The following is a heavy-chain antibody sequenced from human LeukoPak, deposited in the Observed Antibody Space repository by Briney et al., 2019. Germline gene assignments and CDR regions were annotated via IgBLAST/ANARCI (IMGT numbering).Heavy chain of an antibody. J-gene: IGHJ1*01. CDR2: IYSGGST. CDR3: ARGGWGTYDPGNLDL. V-gene: IGHV3-53*01. D-gene: IGHD6-19*01. Sequence: GGSLRLSCAASGFTVSRNYMNWVRQAPGKGLEWVSVIYSGGSTYYADSVKGRFTISRDISKNTLYFQINSLRAEATALYYCARGGWGTYDPGNLDLWGQGTLVTVSS. CDR1: GFTVSRNY.